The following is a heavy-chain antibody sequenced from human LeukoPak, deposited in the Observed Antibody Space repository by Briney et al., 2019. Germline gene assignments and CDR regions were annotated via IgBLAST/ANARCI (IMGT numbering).Heavy chain of an antibody. CDR1: GGSISSYY. CDR2: IYYSGST. CDR3: AREGSDQWLARYYFDY. D-gene: IGHD6-19*01. V-gene: IGHV4-59*01. J-gene: IGHJ4*02. Sequence: SETLSLTCTVSGGSISSYYWSWIRQPPGKGLEWIGYIYYSGSTNYNPSLKSRVTISVDTSKNQFSLKLSSVTAADTAVFYCAREGSDQWLARYYFDYWGQGTLVTVSS.